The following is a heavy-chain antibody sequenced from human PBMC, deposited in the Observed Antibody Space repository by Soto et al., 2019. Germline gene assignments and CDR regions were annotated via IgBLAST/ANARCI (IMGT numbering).Heavy chain of an antibody. CDR2: ISAYNGNT. V-gene: IGHV1-18*04. Sequence: QVQLVQSGAEVKKPGASVKVSCKASGYTFTSYGISWVRQAPGQGLEWMGWISAYNGNTNYAQKLQGRVTMTTDTSTSTAYMELRSLRSDDTAVYYCSREATLVGYCSSTSCYGNYSYGMDVWGQGTTVTVSS. CDR3: SREATLVGYCSSTSCYGNYSYGMDV. CDR1: GYTFTSYG. J-gene: IGHJ6*02. D-gene: IGHD2-2*01.